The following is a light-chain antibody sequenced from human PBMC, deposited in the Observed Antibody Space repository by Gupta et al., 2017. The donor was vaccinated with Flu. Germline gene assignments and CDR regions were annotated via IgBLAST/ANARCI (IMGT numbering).Light chain of an antibody. CDR2: GNT. CDR1: RSNIGAGYN. Sequence: QSVLTQPPSVSGAPGQRVTIPCTGSRSNIGAGYNVQWYQQLPGTAPKLLIYGNTNRPSGVPDRFSGSKSGTSASPAITSASLAITGLQAEDEADYYCQSYDSSLSGYVFGTGTKVTVL. J-gene: IGLJ1*01. V-gene: IGLV1-40*01. CDR3: QSYDSSLSGYV.